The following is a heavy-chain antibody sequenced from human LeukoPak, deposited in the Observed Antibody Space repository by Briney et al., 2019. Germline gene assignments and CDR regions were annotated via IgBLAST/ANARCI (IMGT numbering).Heavy chain of an antibody. CDR2: INQDGGTK. D-gene: IGHD3-10*01. J-gene: IGHJ3*02. CDR1: GFRFSSHW. Sequence: PGGSLRLSCAASGFRFSSHWMSWVRHTPGKGLEWVANINQDGGTKYYRDFAKDRFTISRDNAQNSLYLQINSLRAEDTAVYYCAREKGTLIRAMAFEMWGQGTMVTVSS. V-gene: IGHV3-7*01. CDR3: AREKGTLIRAMAFEM.